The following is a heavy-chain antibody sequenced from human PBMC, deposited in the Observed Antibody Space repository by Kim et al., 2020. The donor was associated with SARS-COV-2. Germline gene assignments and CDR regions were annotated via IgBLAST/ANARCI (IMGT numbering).Heavy chain of an antibody. D-gene: IGHD5-12*01. V-gene: IGHV4-31*03. J-gene: IGHJ4*02. CDR1: GGSISSGGYY. CDR3: ASGLYSGYDWDY. CDR2: IYYSGST. Sequence: SETLSLTCTVSGGSISSGGYYWSWIRQHPGKGLEWIGYIYYSGSTYYNPSLKSRVTISVDTSKNQFSLKLSSVTAADTAGYYCASGLYSGYDWDYWGQGTLVTVSS.